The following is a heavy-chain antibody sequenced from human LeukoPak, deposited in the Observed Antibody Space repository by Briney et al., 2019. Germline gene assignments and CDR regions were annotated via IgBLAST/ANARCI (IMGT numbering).Heavy chain of an antibody. CDR1: GGSISSSSYY. CDR3: ARWYSGSYYSGI. J-gene: IGHJ4*02. Sequence: SETLSLTCTVSGGSISSSSYYWGWIRQPPGKGLEWIGSIYHSGSTYYNPSLKSRVTISVDTSKNQFSLKLSSVTAADTAVYYCARWYSGSYYSGIWGQGTLVTVSS. D-gene: IGHD1-26*01. CDR2: IYHSGST. V-gene: IGHV4-39*07.